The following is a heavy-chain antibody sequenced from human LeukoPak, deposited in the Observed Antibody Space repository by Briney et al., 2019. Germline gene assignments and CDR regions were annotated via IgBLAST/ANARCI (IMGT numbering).Heavy chain of an antibody. V-gene: IGHV4-4*07. CDR3: VRDVVSGSFDY. CDR2: IYSSGST. J-gene: IGHJ4*02. CDR1: GGSISSYH. D-gene: IGHD6-19*01. Sequence: SETLSLTCTVSGGSISSYHWNWIRQPAGKGLEWIGRIYSSGSTNYNPSLKSRVTISVDRSKNQFSLKLSSVTAADTAVYYCVRDVVSGSFDYWGRGTLVTVSS.